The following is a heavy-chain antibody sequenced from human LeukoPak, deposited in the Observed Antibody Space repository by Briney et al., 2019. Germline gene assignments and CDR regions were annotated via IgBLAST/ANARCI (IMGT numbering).Heavy chain of an antibody. CDR2: INPNSGGT. Sequence: GASVKVSCKASGYTFSGYYMHWVRQAPGQGLEWVGWINPNSGGTNYAQNFQGRVTITRDTSISTVYMELSSLRSDDTAVHFCAREGSRVGAPKPPSDYWGQGTLVTVSS. CDR1: GYTFSGYY. CDR3: AREGSRVGAPKPPSDY. J-gene: IGHJ4*02. D-gene: IGHD1-26*01. V-gene: IGHV1-2*02.